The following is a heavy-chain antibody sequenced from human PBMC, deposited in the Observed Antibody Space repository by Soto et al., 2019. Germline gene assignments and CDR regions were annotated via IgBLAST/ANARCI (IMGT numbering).Heavy chain of an antibody. D-gene: IGHD3-22*01. Sequence: PSETLSLTCTVSGGSISSGGYYWSWIRQHPGKGLEWIGYIYYSGSTYYNPSLKSRVTISVDTSKNQFSLKLSSVTAADTAVYYCARADDSSGYPWFDPWGQGTLVTVSS. V-gene: IGHV4-31*03. CDR3: ARADDSSGYPWFDP. CDR2: IYYSGST. J-gene: IGHJ5*02. CDR1: GGSISSGGYY.